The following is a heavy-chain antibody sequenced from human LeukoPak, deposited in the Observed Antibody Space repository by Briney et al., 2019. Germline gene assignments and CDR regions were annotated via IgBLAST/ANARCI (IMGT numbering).Heavy chain of an antibody. V-gene: IGHV3-7*01. D-gene: IGHD4-11*01. CDR3: AREGIDYTNFYNYFYMDV. CDR1: GFTFSSYW. Sequence: GGPLRLSCAASGFTFSSYWMSWVRQAPGKGLEWVANIKRDGSEKYSVDSVKGRFTISRDNVKNSLYLQMNSLRAEDTAVYYCAREGIDYTNFYNYFYMDVWGKGTTVTVS. CDR2: IKRDGSEK. J-gene: IGHJ6*03.